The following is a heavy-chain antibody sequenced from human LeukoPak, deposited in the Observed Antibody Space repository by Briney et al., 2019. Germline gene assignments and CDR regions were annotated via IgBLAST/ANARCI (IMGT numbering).Heavy chain of an antibody. CDR1: GFTFSSYW. J-gene: IGHJ4*02. D-gene: IGHD3-22*01. V-gene: IGHV3-74*01. CDR2: INSDGSST. Sequence: GGSLRLSCAASGFTFSSYWMHWVRQAPGKGLVWVSRINSDGSSTSYADSVKGRFTISRDNSKNTLYLQMNSLRAEDTAVYFCAKGYYSTTSGSQYPADYWGQGTLVTVSS. CDR3: AKGYYSTTSGSQYPADY.